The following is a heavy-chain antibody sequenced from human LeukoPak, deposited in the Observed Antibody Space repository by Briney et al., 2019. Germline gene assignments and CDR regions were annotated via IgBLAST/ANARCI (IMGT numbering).Heavy chain of an antibody. CDR1: GGSISSYY. V-gene: IGHV4-59*01. J-gene: IGHJ4*02. CDR3: ARDGGDGYNLDY. D-gene: IGHD5-24*01. CDR2: IYYSGST. Sequence: PSETLSLTCTVSGGSISSYYWSWIRQPPGKGLEWIGYIYYSGSTSYNPSLKSRVTISVDTSKNQFSLKLSSVTAADTAVYYCARDGGDGYNLDYWGQGTLVTVSS.